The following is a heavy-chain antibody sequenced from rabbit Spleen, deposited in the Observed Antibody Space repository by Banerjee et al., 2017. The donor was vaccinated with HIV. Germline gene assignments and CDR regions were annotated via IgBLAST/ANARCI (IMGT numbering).Heavy chain of an antibody. V-gene: IGHV1S40*01. CDR1: GFSFNSGYD. Sequence: QSLEESGGGLVKPGASLTLTCKASGFSFNSGYDMCWVRQAPGKGLEWIACSYAGSSGSTYSAIWAKGRFTISKTSSTTVTLQMTSLTAADTATYFCVRDTSTSFSTYGMDLWGPGTLVTVS. J-gene: IGHJ6*01. D-gene: IGHD1-1*01. CDR2: SYAGSSGST. CDR3: VRDTSTSFSTYGMDL.